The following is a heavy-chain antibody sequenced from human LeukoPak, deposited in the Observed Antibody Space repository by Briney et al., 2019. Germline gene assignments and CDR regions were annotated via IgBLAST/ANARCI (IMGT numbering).Heavy chain of an antibody. Sequence: XGGSLRLSCAASGFTFDDYAMHWVRQAPGKGLEWVSGISWNSGSIGYADSVKGRFTISRDNAKNSLYLQMNSLRAEDTALYYCAKSGGNSRGPLSFDYWGQGTLVTVSS. CDR3: AKSGGNSRGPLSFDY. CDR2: ISWNSGSI. J-gene: IGHJ4*02. CDR1: GFTFDDYA. D-gene: IGHD4-23*01. V-gene: IGHV3-9*01.